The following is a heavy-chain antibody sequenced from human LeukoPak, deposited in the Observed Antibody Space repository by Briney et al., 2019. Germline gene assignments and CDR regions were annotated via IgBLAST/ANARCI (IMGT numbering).Heavy chain of an antibody. J-gene: IGHJ5*02. D-gene: IGHD6-19*01. CDR1: GDSISSHY. CDR2: ICTSGST. Sequence: SETLSLTCTVSGDSISSHYWSWIRQPPGKGLEWIGCICTSGSTNYNPSLKSRVTISVDTSKNQFSLNLSSVTAADTAVCYCAKTGRPNDSGWFRWFDPWGQGTLVIVSS. CDR3: AKTGRPNDSGWFRWFDP. V-gene: IGHV4-4*09.